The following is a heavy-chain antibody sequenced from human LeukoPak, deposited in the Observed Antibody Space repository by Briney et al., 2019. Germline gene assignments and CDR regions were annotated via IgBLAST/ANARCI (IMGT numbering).Heavy chain of an antibody. CDR1: GFSLSSYA. Sequence: GGSLRLSCAASGFSLSSYATSWVRQAPGKGLEWVSSISGSGGDTYYADSVKGRFTISRDNSKNTLDLQVNSLRAEDTAVYYCAKRHDANGPTGYFDFWGQGILVTVSS. CDR2: ISGSGGDT. CDR3: AKRHDANGPTGYFDF. D-gene: IGHD4/OR15-4a*01. V-gene: IGHV3-23*01. J-gene: IGHJ4*02.